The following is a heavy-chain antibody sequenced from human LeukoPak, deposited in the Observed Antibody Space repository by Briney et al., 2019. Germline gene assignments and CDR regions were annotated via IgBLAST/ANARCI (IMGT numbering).Heavy chain of an antibody. CDR2: INPNSGGT. Sequence: ASVKVSCKASGYTFTGYYMHWVRQAPGQGLEWMGWINPNSGGTNYAQEFQGRVTMTRDTSISTAYMELSRLRSDDTAVYYCARGSYDFWSGYYEPAYYFDYWGQGTLVTVSS. V-gene: IGHV1-2*02. D-gene: IGHD3-3*01. CDR1: GYTFTGYY. CDR3: ARGSYDFWSGYYEPAYYFDY. J-gene: IGHJ4*02.